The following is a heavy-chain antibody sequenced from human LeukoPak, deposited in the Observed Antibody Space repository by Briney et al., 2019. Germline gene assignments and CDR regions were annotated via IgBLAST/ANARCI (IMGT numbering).Heavy chain of an antibody. Sequence: GASLQISCKGSGYSFTSYWISWVRQLPGKGLEWMGRIDPSDSYTNYSPSFQGHVTISADKSISTAYLQWSSLKASDTAMYYCARLGYCSSTSCSEVYWGQGTLVTVSS. V-gene: IGHV5-10-1*01. CDR1: GYSFTSYW. CDR2: IDPSDSYT. CDR3: ARLGYCSSTSCSEVY. J-gene: IGHJ4*02. D-gene: IGHD2-2*01.